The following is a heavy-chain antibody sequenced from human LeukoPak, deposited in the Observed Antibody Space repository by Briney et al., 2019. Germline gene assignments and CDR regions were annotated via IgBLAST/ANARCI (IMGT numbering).Heavy chain of an antibody. D-gene: IGHD4-17*01. CDR1: GYTFTSYG. CDR2: INPNSGGT. CDR3: ARDLTTVTSYYFDY. Sequence: ASVKVSCKASGYTFTSYGISWVRQAPGQGLEWMGRINPNSGGTNYAQKFQGRVTMTRDTSISTAYMELSRLRSDDTAVYYCARDLTTVTSYYFDYWGQGTLVTVSS. J-gene: IGHJ4*02. V-gene: IGHV1-2*06.